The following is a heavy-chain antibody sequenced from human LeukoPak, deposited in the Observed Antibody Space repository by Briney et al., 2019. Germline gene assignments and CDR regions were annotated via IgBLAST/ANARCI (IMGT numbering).Heavy chain of an antibody. Sequence: ASVKVSCKASGYTFTSCGISWVRQAPGQGLEWMGWINPNSGGTNYAQKFQGRVTMTRDTSISTAYMELSRLRSDDTAVYYCARGVGYADDYWGQGTLVTVSS. D-gene: IGHD2-2*01. J-gene: IGHJ4*02. CDR1: GYTFTSCG. V-gene: IGHV1-2*02. CDR3: ARGVGYADDY. CDR2: INPNSGGT.